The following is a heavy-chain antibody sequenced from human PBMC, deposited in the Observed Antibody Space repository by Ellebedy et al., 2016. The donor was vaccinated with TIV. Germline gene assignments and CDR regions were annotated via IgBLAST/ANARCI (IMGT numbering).Heavy chain of an antibody. V-gene: IGHV3-30-3*01. D-gene: IGHD6-19*01. Sequence: GGSLRLSCAASGFPFSTYAMHWVRQAPGKGLEWVAFISYDGSNKYYADSVKGRFTLSRDNSKNTLYLQMNSLRAEDTAAYHCASDSSGGGIFDYWGQGTLVTVSS. CDR3: ASDSSGGGIFDY. CDR2: ISYDGSNK. CDR1: GFPFSTYA. J-gene: IGHJ4*02.